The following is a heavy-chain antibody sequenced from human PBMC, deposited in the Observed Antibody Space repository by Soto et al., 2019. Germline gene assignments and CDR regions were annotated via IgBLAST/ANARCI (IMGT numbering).Heavy chain of an antibody. CDR2: ISAYNGNT. Sequence: ASVKVSCKASGYTFTSYGISWVRQAPGQGLEWMGWISAYNGNTNYAQKLQGRVTMTTDTSTSTAYMELRSLRSDDTAVYYCARVWWEMATIFHLNGDAFDIWGQVTMVTVSS. D-gene: IGHD1-26*01. V-gene: IGHV1-18*01. CDR1: GYTFTSYG. CDR3: ARVWWEMATIFHLNGDAFDI. J-gene: IGHJ3*02.